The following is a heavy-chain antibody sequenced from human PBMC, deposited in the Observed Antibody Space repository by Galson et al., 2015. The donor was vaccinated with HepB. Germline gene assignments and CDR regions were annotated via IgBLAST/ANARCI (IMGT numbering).Heavy chain of an antibody. CDR1: GFTPSPYR. V-gene: IGHV3-30*18. J-gene: IGHJ4*02. CDR3: AKSHNITMDY. Sequence: SLRLPRAAPGFTPSPYRMPRVRQAQGKGLEWVAVISYDGSNKYYADSVKGRFTISRDNSKNTLYLQMNSLRAEDTAVYYCAKSHNITMDYWGQGTLVTVSS. CDR2: ISYDGSNK. D-gene: IGHD3-10*01.